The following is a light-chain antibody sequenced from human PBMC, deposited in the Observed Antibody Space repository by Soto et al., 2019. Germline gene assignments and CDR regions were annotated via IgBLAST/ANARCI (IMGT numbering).Light chain of an antibody. CDR3: STWDDSLNGLI. Sequence: QAVVAQPPSASGTPGQTVTISCSGGSSNIKTNGVSWYQQVPGAAPKLLIDSNSQRPSGAPDRFSGSKSGTSASLAISGLQSEDEATYHCSTWDDSLNGLIFGGGTKLTVL. CDR1: SSNIKTNG. V-gene: IGLV1-44*01. CDR2: SNS. J-gene: IGLJ2*01.